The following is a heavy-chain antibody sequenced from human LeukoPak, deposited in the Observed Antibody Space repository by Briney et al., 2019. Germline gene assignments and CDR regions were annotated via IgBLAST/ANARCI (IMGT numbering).Heavy chain of an antibody. V-gene: IGHV4-30-2*01. D-gene: IGHD2-15*01. CDR1: GGSISSGGYS. Sequence: SETLSLTCAVSGGSISSGGYSWIWIRQPPGKGLEWIGYIYHSGSTYYNPSLKSRVTISVDRSKNQFSLKLSSVTAADTAVYYCAARSGGDPNWFDPWGQGTLVTVSS. CDR3: AARSGGDPNWFDP. CDR2: IYHSGST. J-gene: IGHJ5*02.